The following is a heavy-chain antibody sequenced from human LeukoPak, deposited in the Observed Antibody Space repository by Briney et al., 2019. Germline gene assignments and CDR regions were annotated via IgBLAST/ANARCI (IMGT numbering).Heavy chain of an antibody. CDR2: THYSGST. Sequence: SETLSLTCTVSGGSISSYYWSWIRQPPGKGLEWIGYTHYSGSTSYNPSLKSRVAISVDTSKNQFSLKLTSVTAADTAVYYCARGYSGSYGRFDYWGQGTLVTVSS. D-gene: IGHD1-26*01. CDR3: ARGYSGSYGRFDY. CDR1: GGSISSYY. V-gene: IGHV4-59*01. J-gene: IGHJ4*02.